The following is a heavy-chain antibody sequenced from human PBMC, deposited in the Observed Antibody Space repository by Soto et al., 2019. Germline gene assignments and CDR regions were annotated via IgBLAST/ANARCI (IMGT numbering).Heavy chain of an antibody. CDR2: INPSGGST. V-gene: IGHV1-46*01. CDR3: ARAQCSGGSCYSVGGMDV. CDR1: GYTFTSYY. J-gene: IGHJ6*02. Sequence: ASVKVSCKASGYTFTSYYMHWVRQAPGQGLEWMGIINPSGGSTSYAQKFQGRATMTRDTSTSTVYMELSSLRSEDTAVYYCARAQCSGGSCYSVGGMDVWGQGTTVTVSS. D-gene: IGHD2-15*01.